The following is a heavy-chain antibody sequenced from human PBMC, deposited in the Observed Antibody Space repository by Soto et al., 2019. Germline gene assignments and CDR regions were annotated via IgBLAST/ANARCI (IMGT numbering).Heavy chain of an antibody. Sequence: RLSCAASGFTFSSYGMHWVRQAPGKGLEWVAVIFYDGSNKYYADSVKGRFTISRDISKNTLYLQMNSLRAEDTAVYYCARGRGYSGYDSDYWGQGTLVTVSS. V-gene: IGHV3-33*01. D-gene: IGHD5-12*01. CDR3: ARGRGYSGYDSDY. CDR2: IFYDGSNK. J-gene: IGHJ4*02. CDR1: GFTFSSYG.